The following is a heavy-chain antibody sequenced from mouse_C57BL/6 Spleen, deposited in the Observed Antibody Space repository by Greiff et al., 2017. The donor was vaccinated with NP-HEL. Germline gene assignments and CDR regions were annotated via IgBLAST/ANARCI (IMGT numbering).Heavy chain of an antibody. CDR2: IDPEDGET. V-gene: IGHV14-2*01. CDR1: GFNIKDYY. Sequence: VQLKESGAELVKPGASVKLSCTASGFNIKDYYMHWVKQRTEQGLEWIGRIDPEDGETQYAPKFQGKATITADTSSNTAYLQLSSLTSEDTAVYYSARDDYDGFAYWGQGTLVTVSA. CDR3: ARDDYDGFAY. D-gene: IGHD2-4*01. J-gene: IGHJ3*01.